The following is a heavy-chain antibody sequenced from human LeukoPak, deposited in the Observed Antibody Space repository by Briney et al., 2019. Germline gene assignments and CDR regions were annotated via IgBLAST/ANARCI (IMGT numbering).Heavy chain of an antibody. CDR3: VPYYDVLTGFYTGY. J-gene: IGHJ4*02. CDR2: VSSNGGST. V-gene: IGHV3-64D*06. CDR1: GFTFSSYT. Sequence: GGSLRLSCSASGFTFSSYTMHWVRQAPGKGLEYVSAVSSNGGSTYYADSVKGRFTISRDNSKSTLYLQMSSLRAEDTAVYYCVPYYDVLTGFYTGYWGQGTLVTVSS. D-gene: IGHD3-9*01.